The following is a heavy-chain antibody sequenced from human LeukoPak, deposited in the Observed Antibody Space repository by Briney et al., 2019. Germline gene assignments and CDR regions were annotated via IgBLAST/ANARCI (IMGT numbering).Heavy chain of an antibody. CDR3: ARVRVAVAGFSDY. CDR1: GFTFSSYS. V-gene: IGHV3-21*01. J-gene: IGHJ4*02. D-gene: IGHD6-19*01. CDR2: ISSSSSYI. Sequence: GGSLRLCCAASGFTFSSYSMNWVRQAPGEGLEWVSSISSSSSYIYYADSVKGRFTISRDNAKNSLYLQMNSLRAEDTAVYYCARVRVAVAGFSDYWGQGTLVTVSS.